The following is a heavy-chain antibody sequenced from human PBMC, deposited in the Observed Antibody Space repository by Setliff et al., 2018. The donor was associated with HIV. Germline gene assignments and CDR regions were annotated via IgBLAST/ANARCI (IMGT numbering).Heavy chain of an antibody. Sequence: PGGTLTLSCAASGVTFSDYYMSWIRQAPGKGLEWVPYISSSSSYTNYADSVKGRFTISRDNAENSLYLQMTSLRAEDTAVYYCARPSPLGGDSTAPYDYWGQGTLVTVSS. CDR1: GVTFSDYY. D-gene: IGHD2-2*01. CDR2: ISSSSSYT. J-gene: IGHJ4*02. V-gene: IGHV3-11*03. CDR3: ARPSPLGGDSTAPYDY.